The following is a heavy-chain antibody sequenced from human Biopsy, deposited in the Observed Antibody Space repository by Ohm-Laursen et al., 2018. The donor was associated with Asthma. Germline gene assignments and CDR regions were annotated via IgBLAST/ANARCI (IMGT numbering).Heavy chain of an antibody. V-gene: IGHV3-11*01. J-gene: IGHJ6*02. D-gene: IGHD6-25*01. CDR2: ISSSGSTT. CDR3: ARVFESSEWGPFYHFGLDV. Sequence: GSLRLSCAASGFSFSDYYMTWMRQAPGKGLEWVSSISSSGSTTYSAESVKGRFTISRDNAQKSLFLQMGSLRAEDTAIYYCARVFESSEWGPFYHFGLDVWGQGTTVAVSS. CDR1: GFSFSDYY.